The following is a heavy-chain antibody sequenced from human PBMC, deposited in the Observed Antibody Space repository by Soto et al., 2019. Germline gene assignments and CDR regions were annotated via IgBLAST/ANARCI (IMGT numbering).Heavy chain of an antibody. D-gene: IGHD3-10*01. J-gene: IGHJ6*02. CDR1: GGSISSGGYY. CDR2: IYYSVST. CDR3: ARDVRSAMVRSGMDV. V-gene: IGHV4-31*03. Sequence: QVQLQESGPGLVKPSQTLSLTCTVSGGSISSGGYYWSWIRQHPGKGLEWIGYIYYSVSTYYNPSLKSRVTISVDTSKNQFSLKLSSVTAADTAVYYCARDVRSAMVRSGMDVWGQGTTVTVSS.